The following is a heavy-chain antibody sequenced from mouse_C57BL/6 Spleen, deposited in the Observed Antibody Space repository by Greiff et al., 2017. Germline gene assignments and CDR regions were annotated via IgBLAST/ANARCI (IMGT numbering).Heavy chain of an antibody. Sequence: QVQLQQSGPGLVQPSQSLSITCTVSGFSLTSYGVHWVRQSPGKGLEWLGVIWSGGSTDYNAAFISRLSISKDNSKSQVFFKMNSLQADDTAIYYCARKGDWDHYFDYWGQGTTLTVSS. CDR2: IWSGGST. CDR1: GFSLTSYG. J-gene: IGHJ2*01. D-gene: IGHD4-1*01. V-gene: IGHV2-2*01. CDR3: ARKGDWDHYFDY.